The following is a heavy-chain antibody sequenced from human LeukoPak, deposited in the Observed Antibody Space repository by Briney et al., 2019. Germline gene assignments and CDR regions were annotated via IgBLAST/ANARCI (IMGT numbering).Heavy chain of an antibody. J-gene: IGHJ6*03. D-gene: IGHD3-9*01. V-gene: IGHV4-34*01. Sequence: KPSETLSLTCAVYGGSFCGYYGSWIREPPGKGLEGIGEISHSGSNNYSPSHKSRATISVDTSNIHFSQKLSSLTATDTAVYYSARGQRSTVYYHSYYSYKDVGGRGT. CDR3: ARGQRSTVYYHSYYSYKDV. CDR1: GGSFCGYY. CDR2: ISHSGSN.